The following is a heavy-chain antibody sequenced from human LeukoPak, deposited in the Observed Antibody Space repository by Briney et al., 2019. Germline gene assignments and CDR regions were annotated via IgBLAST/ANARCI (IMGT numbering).Heavy chain of an antibody. D-gene: IGHD6-13*01. CDR2: IYYSGST. Sequence: SETLSLTCTVSGGSISSGDYYWSWIRQPPGKGLEWIGYIYYSGSTYYNPSLKSRVTISVDTSKNQFSLKLSSVTAADTAVYYCARAPGYSSSWDHWGQGTLVTVSS. CDR1: GGSISSGDYY. J-gene: IGHJ4*02. CDR3: ARAPGYSSSWDH. V-gene: IGHV4-30-4*01.